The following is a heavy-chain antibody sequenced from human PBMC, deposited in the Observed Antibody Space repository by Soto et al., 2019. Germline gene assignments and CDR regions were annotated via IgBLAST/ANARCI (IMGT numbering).Heavy chain of an antibody. CDR2: INHSGST. Sequence: ENLALTCAVYGGSFSGYYWSWIRQPPGKGLEWIGEINHSGSTNYNPSLKSRVTISVDTSKNQFSLKLSSVTAADTAVYYCARGFAYYVFRPAYSTGVPFDSLCQGPLGT. J-gene: IGHJ4*02. V-gene: IGHV4-34*01. D-gene: IGHD3-3*01. CDR3: ARGFAYYVFRPAYSTGVPFDS. CDR1: GGSFSGYY.